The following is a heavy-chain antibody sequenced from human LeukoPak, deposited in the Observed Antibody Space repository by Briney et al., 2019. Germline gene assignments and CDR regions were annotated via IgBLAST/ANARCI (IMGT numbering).Heavy chain of an antibody. CDR1: GGSISSGDYY. V-gene: IGHV4-30-4*01. CDR2: IYYSGST. CDR3: ARGSSWYYFDY. Sequence: SETLSLTCTVSGGSISSGDYYWHWIRQPPGKGLEWIGYIYYSGSTYYNPSLKSRVTISVDTSKNQFSLKLSSVTAADMAVYYCARGSSWYYFDYWGQGTLVTVSS. J-gene: IGHJ4*02. D-gene: IGHD6-13*01.